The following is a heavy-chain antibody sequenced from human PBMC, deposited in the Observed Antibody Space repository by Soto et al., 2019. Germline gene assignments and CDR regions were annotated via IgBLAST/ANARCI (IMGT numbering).Heavy chain of an antibody. D-gene: IGHD3-3*01. V-gene: IGHV4-30-4*01. CDR3: ARAGVFFGFWSGSSNWFDP. Sequence: SETLSLTCTVSGGSISSGDYYWSWIRQPPGKGLEWIGYIHYSGSTYYNPSLKSRVTISVDTSKNQFSLKLSSVTAADTAVYYCARAGVFFGFWSGSSNWFDPWGQGTLVTVS. CDR1: GGSISSGDYY. CDR2: IHYSGST. J-gene: IGHJ5*02.